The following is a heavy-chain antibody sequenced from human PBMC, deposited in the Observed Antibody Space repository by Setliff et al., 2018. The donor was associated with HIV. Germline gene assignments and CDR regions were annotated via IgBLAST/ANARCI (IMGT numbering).Heavy chain of an antibody. CDR3: ARAMVRGVRDYYYYGMDV. V-gene: IGHV3-30*04. CDR1: GFTFSSYA. Sequence: HPGGSLRLSCAASGFTFSSYAVHWVRQAPGKGLEWVAVISYDGSNKYYADSVKGRFTISRDNSKNTLYLQMNSLRAEDTAVYYCARAMVRGVRDYYYYGMDVWGQGTTVTVSS. J-gene: IGHJ6*02. D-gene: IGHD3-10*01. CDR2: ISYDGSNK.